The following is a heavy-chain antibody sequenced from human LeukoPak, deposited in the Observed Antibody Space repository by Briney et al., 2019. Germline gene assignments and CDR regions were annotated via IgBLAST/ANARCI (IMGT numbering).Heavy chain of an antibody. CDR3: ATTGLLGDIP. D-gene: IGHD2-21*01. CDR2: ISKNGRTI. J-gene: IGHJ5*02. Sequence: GGSLRLSCAASGFTFSDYYMSWIRQAPGKGLEWLSYISKNGRTIYYADSVKGRFTISRDNAKKSVYLQMNSLRAEDTAVYYCATTGLLGDIPWGQGTLVTVSS. CDR1: GFTFSDYY. V-gene: IGHV3-11*01.